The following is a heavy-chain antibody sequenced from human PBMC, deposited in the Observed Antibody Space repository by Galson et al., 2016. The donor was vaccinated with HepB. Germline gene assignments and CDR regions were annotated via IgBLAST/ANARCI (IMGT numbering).Heavy chain of an antibody. Sequence: LSLTCAVYGGSFSDYYWSWTRQSPGKGLEWIGEINYSGITNYNPSLKSRVTISIDTSKNQFSLKLSSVTAADTAIYYCARSPQGGSYYFDSWGQGTLVTVSS. CDR3: ARSPQGGSYYFDS. CDR2: INYSGIT. J-gene: IGHJ4*02. V-gene: IGHV4-34*01. D-gene: IGHD1-26*01. CDR1: GGSFSDYY.